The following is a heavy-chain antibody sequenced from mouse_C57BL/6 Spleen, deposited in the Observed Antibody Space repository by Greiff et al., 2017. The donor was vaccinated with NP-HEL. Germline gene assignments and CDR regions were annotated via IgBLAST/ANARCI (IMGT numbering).Heavy chain of an antibody. D-gene: IGHD2-2*01. CDR1: GFSLTSYG. Sequence: VQLVESGPGLVQPSQSLSITCTVSGFSLTSYGVHWVRQSPGKGLEWLGVIWSGGSTDYNAAFISRLSISKDNSKSQVFFKMNSLQADDTAIYYCARNGYDGYYYAMDYWGQGTSVTVSS. CDR2: IWSGGST. J-gene: IGHJ4*01. V-gene: IGHV2-2*01. CDR3: ARNGYDGYYYAMDY.